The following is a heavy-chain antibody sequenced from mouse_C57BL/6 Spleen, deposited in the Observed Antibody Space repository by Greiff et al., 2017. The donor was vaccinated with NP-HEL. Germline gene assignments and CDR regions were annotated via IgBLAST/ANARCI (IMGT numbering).Heavy chain of an antibody. CDR1: GFTFSSYG. Sequence: EVQLVESGGDLVKPGGSLKLSCAASGFTFSSYGMSWVRQTPDKRLEWVATISSGGSYTYYPDSVKGRFTISRDNAKNTLYLQMSSLKSEDTAMYYCARPDYYYGSSYGYFDVWGTGTTVTVSS. J-gene: IGHJ1*03. V-gene: IGHV5-6*01. CDR2: ISSGGSYT. D-gene: IGHD1-1*01. CDR3: ARPDYYYGSSYGYFDV.